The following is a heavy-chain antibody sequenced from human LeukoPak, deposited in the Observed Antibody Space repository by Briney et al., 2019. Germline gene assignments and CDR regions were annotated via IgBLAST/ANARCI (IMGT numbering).Heavy chain of an antibody. Sequence: SVKVSCKASGGTFSSYAISWVRQAPGQGLEWMGGIIPIFGTANYAQKFQGRVTITADESTSTAYMELSSLRSEDTAVYYCARAAVEMATIWSNTLDYWGQGTLVTVSS. CDR3: ARAAVEMATIWSNTLDY. CDR1: GGTFSSYA. CDR2: IIPIFGTA. V-gene: IGHV1-69*13. J-gene: IGHJ4*02. D-gene: IGHD5-24*01.